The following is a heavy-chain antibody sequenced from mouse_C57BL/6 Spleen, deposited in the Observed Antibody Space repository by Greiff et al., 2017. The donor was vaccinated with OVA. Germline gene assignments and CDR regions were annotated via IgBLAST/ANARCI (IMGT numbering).Heavy chain of an antibody. Sequence: VQLQQSGAELVKPGASVKISCKASGYAFSSSWMNWVKQRPGKGLEWIGRIYPGDGDTNYNGKFKGKATLTADKSSSTAYMQLSSLTSEDSAVYFCARWRTNWDFDYWGQGTTLTVSS. CDR3: ARWRTNWDFDY. CDR2: IYPGDGDT. J-gene: IGHJ2*01. V-gene: IGHV1-82*01. D-gene: IGHD4-1*01. CDR1: GYAFSSSW.